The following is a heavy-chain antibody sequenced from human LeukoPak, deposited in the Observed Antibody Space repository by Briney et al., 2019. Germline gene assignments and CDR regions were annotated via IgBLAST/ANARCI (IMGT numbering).Heavy chain of an antibody. CDR2: ISYDGSNK. Sequence: PGRSLRLSCAASGFTFSSYAMHWVRQAPGKGLEWVAVISYDGSNKYYADSVKGRFTLSRDNSKNTLYLQMNSLRAEDTAVYYCAGELDYYGMDVWGQGTTVTVSS. D-gene: IGHD1-1*01. CDR1: GFTFSSYA. J-gene: IGHJ6*02. CDR3: AGELDYYGMDV. V-gene: IGHV3-30-3*01.